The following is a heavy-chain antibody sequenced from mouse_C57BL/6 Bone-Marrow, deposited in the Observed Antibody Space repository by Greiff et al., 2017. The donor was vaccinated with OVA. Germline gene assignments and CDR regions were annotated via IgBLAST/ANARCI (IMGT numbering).Heavy chain of an antibody. CDR2: IYPRSGNT. J-gene: IGHJ3*01. D-gene: IGHD2-12*01. V-gene: IGHV1-81*01. CDR1: GYTFTSYG. Sequence: QVQLKQSGAELARPGASVKLSCKASGYTFTSYGISWVKQRTGQGLEWIGEIYPRSGNTYYNEKFKGKATLTADKSSSTAYMSLRSLTSDDSAVYFCARWDTYSYYFLFAYWGQGTLVTVSS. CDR3: ARWDTYSYYFLFAY.